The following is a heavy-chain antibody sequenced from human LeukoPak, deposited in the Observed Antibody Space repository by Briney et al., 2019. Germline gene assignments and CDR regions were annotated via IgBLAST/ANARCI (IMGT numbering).Heavy chain of an antibody. CDR2: TYYKYKWYY. Sequence: SQTLSLTCAISTHIVSSTSAAWNWIRQSPSRGLEWAASTYYKYKWYYDYAMSVKRRVTINPDTSKNQFSLQLNSVTHDDTAMYYCARITASGSHDYWGQGTLVTVSP. D-gene: IGHD6-25*01. CDR3: ARITASGSHDY. J-gene: IGHJ4*02. CDR1: THIVSSTSAA. V-gene: IGHV6-1*01.